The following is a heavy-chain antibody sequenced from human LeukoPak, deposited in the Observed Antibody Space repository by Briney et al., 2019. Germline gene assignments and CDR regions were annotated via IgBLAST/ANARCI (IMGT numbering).Heavy chain of an antibody. Sequence: SSETLSLTCTVSGGSISPYYWSWIRQPPGKGLEWIGYMYYSGSTYYNPSLKSRVTISVDTSKNQFSLRLSSLTAADTALYYCARDRKYYYRMDVWGNGTSVTVSS. CDR2: MYYSGST. D-gene: IGHD1-14*01. J-gene: IGHJ6*04. CDR3: ARDRKYYYRMDV. V-gene: IGHV4-59*12. CDR1: GGSISPYY.